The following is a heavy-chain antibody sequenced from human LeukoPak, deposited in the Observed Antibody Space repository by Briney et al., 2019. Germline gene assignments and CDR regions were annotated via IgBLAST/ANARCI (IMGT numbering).Heavy chain of an antibody. D-gene: IGHD3-3*01. J-gene: IGHJ4*02. Sequence: GGSLRLSCAASGFTFSSYAMSWVRQAPGKGLEWVSAISGSGGSTYYADSVKGRFTISRDNSKNTLYLQMNSLRAEDTAVYYCAKDSSIHLNYDFWSGYSPFDYWGQGTLVTVSS. CDR1: GFTFSSYA. CDR3: AKDSSIHLNYDFWSGYSPFDY. V-gene: IGHV3-23*01. CDR2: ISGSGGST.